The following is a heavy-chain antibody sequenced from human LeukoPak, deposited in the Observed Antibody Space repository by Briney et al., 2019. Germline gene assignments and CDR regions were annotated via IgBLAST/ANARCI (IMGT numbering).Heavy chain of an antibody. CDR3: ARAPRSIAAAGTRIGWFDP. CDR2: INPNSGGT. Sequence: ASVNVSCKASGYTFTGYYMHWVRQAPGQGLEWMGRINPNSGGTNYAQKFQGRVTMTRDTSISTAYMELSRLRSDDTAVYYCARAPRSIAAAGTRIGWFDPWGQGTLVTVSS. CDR1: GYTFTGYY. V-gene: IGHV1-2*06. J-gene: IGHJ5*02. D-gene: IGHD6-13*01.